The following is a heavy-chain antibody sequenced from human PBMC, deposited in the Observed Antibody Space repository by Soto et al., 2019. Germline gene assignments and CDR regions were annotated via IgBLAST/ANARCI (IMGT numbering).Heavy chain of an antibody. V-gene: IGHV1-69*01. CDR2: IIPSFGTA. D-gene: IGHD1-26*01. Sequence: QVQLVQSGAEVKKPGSSVKVSCKASGGTFSSSSINWVRQAPGQGLEWMGEIIPSFGTANYAQKFQGRVTMSADESTSTAYMELSSLRSEDTDVYYCARDGGRHSGGIDYWGQGTLVTVSS. CDR3: ARDGGRHSGGIDY. J-gene: IGHJ4*02. CDR1: GGTFSSSS.